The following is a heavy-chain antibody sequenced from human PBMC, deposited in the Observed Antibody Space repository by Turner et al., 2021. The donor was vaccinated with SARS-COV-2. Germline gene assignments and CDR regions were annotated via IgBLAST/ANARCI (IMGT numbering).Heavy chain of an antibody. Sequence: QVQLVESGGGVVQPGRSLRLSCAASGFTFSSYGMHWVSQAPGKGLEWVAVISYDGSNKYYGDSVKGRFTISRDNSKNTLYLQMNSLRAEDTAVYYCAKGGGPYCSGGSCYPGSFDYWGQGTLVTFSS. V-gene: IGHV3-30*18. J-gene: IGHJ4*02. CDR1: GFTFSSYG. CDR2: ISYDGSNK. CDR3: AKGGGPYCSGGSCYPGSFDY. D-gene: IGHD2-15*01.